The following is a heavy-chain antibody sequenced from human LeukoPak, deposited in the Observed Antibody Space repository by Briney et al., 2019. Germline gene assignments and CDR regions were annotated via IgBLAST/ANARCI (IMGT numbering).Heavy chain of an antibody. CDR1: GFTFSSYA. J-gene: IGHJ4*02. Sequence: GGSLRLSCTASGFTFSSYAMSWVRQAPGKGLEWVSVIYSGGSTYYADSVKGRFTISRDNSKNTLYLQMNSLRAEDTAVYYCAKDHYYDSSGYYIYFDYWGQGTLVTVSS. V-gene: IGHV3-66*01. D-gene: IGHD3-22*01. CDR3: AKDHYYDSSGYYIYFDY. CDR2: IYSGGST.